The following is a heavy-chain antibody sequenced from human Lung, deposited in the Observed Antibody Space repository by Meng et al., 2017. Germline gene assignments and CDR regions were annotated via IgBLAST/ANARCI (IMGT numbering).Heavy chain of an antibody. CDR1: GGSIPSSTW. Sequence: RPGLVTPSGPLSLPGAASGGSIPSSTWWSWVRQTPGKGLEWFGEIFHSGSTNYNPPLESRVTISVDKSKNQFSLKVYSVTAADTATYYCARFDISSSGRGDYWGQGILVTVSS. J-gene: IGHJ4*02. CDR2: IFHSGST. V-gene: IGHV4-4*02. D-gene: IGHD1-26*01. CDR3: ARFDISSSGRGDY.